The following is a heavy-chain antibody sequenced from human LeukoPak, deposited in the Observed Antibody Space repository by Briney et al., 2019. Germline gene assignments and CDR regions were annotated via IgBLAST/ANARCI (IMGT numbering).Heavy chain of an antibody. CDR1: GYTLTELS. D-gene: IGHD3-10*01. J-gene: IGHJ6*02. CDR3: AKDPRGAGLGFVYGSGSFNGLDV. Sequence: ASVKVSCKVSGYTLTELSIHWVRQAPGKGLEWMGGFDPEDGETIYAQKFQGRVTMIEDTSTDTGYMELRSLRSEDTAVYYCAKDPRGAGLGFVYGSGSFNGLDVWGPGTTVTVSS. V-gene: IGHV1-24*01. CDR2: FDPEDGET.